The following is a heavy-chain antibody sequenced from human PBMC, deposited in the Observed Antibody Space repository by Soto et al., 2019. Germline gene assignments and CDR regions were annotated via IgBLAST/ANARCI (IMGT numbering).Heavy chain of an antibody. Sequence: QVQLVQSGAEVKKPGASVKVSCKASGYTFTSYGISWVRQAPGQGLEWMGWISAYNGNTNYAQKLQGRVTMTTDTSTSAAYMELRSLRSADTAVYYCARVYSITMVRGELSEYWGQGTLVTVSS. CDR1: GYTFTSYG. V-gene: IGHV1-18*01. D-gene: IGHD3-10*01. J-gene: IGHJ4*02. CDR3: ARVYSITMVRGELSEY. CDR2: ISAYNGNT.